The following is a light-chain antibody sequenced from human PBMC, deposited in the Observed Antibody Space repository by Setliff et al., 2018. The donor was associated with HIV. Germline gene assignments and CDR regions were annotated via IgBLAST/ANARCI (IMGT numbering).Light chain of an antibody. CDR3: SSYTTSSTYV. CDR2: DVN. V-gene: IGLV2-14*03. Sequence: QSALAQPASVSGSPGQSITISCSGTISDIGSYNFVSWYQQHPDKAPKLIMSDVNKRPSGVSDRFSGSKSGNTASLTISGLQAEDEANYYCSSYTTSSTYVFGPGTRSPS. J-gene: IGLJ1*01. CDR1: ISDIGSYNF.